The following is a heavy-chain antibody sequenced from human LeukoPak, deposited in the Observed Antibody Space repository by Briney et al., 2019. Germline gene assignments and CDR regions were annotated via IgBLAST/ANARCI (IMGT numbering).Heavy chain of an antibody. J-gene: IGHJ4*02. CDR1: DDSISDYY. V-gene: IGHV4-59*13. D-gene: IGHD3-16*01. CDR3: TRGAGWLIDY. Sequence: SETLSPTCTVSDDSISDYYGGWIRKPPGKGLEWIGYFHNSGTSSSNPPLKSRVTISADTSKNQFSLKLNSLTTADTAVYYWTRGAGWLIDYWGQGILVTVSS. CDR2: FHNSGTS.